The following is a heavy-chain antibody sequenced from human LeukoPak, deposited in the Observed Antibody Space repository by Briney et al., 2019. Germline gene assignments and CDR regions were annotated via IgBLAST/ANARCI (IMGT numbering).Heavy chain of an antibody. CDR1: GGTFSSYA. CDR3: ARVSPHRKMSYGNQNWFDT. CDR2: IIPIFGTA. Sequence: GASVKVSCKASGGTFSSYAISWVRQAPGQGLEWMGGIIPIFGTANYAQKFQGRVTITADESTSTAYMELSSLRSEDTAVYYCARVSPHRKMSYGNQNWFDTWGQGTLVTVSS. D-gene: IGHD3-16*01. V-gene: IGHV1-69*13. J-gene: IGHJ5*02.